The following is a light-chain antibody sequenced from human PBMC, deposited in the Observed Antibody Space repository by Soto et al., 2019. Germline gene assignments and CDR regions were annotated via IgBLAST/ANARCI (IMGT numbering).Light chain of an antibody. Sequence: TLSASVGDRVTIPCRASQSISSWLAWYQQKPGKAPKGLIYKASTLESGAPSRFSGSGSGTEFTLTISSLQPDDFATYYCQQYYSYPWTFGQGTKVDI. CDR2: KAS. J-gene: IGKJ1*01. CDR3: QQYYSYPWT. CDR1: QSISSW. V-gene: IGKV1-5*03.